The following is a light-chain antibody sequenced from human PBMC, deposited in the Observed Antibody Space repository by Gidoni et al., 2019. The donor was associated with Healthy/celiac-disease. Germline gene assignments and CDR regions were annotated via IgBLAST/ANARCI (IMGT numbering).Light chain of an antibody. Sequence: DIQMTQSPSSLSASVGDRVTITCQASQDISNYLNWYQQKPGKAPKLLIYDASTLETGVPSRFSGSGSGTDFTFTISSLQPEDIATYYCQQYDNHPYTFGQGTKLEIK. J-gene: IGKJ2*01. CDR3: QQYDNHPYT. CDR2: DAS. V-gene: IGKV1-33*01. CDR1: QDISNY.